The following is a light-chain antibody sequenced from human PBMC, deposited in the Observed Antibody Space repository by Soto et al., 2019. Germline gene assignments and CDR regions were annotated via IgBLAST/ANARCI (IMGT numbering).Light chain of an antibody. CDR2: DVS. CDR1: SSDIGASDY. V-gene: IGLV2-8*01. CDR3: SSYAGRNNFGV. J-gene: IGLJ1*01. Sequence: QSALTQPPSASGSPGQSVTISCTGTSSDIGASDYVAWYQQHPGKAPRLMIYDVSERPSGVPDRFSGSKSSNTASLTVSGLQAEDEADYYCSSYAGRNNFGVVGTGTKLTVL.